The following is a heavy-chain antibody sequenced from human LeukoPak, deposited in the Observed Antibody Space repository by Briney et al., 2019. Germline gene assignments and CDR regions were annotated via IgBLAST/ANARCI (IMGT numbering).Heavy chain of an antibody. D-gene: IGHD4-17*01. CDR3: AKDVYGDYGGLYY. V-gene: IGHV3-23*01. CDR2: IRCSIVST. CDR1: GFTFSTYA. Sequence: GGSLRLSCAASGFTFSTYAMSWVRQAPGKGLEWVSCIRCSIVSTYYAASMKGRFAISTQNSKTTLYLQMNSLRAEDTAVYYCAKDVYGDYGGLYYRGQRNLGTVSS. J-gene: IGHJ4*02.